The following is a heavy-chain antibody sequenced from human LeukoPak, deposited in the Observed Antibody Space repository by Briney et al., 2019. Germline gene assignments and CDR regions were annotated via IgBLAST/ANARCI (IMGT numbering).Heavy chain of an antibody. V-gene: IGHV3-74*01. CDR3: AREGANYQDYFDS. CDR1: GFVFRSYW. D-gene: IGHD4/OR15-4a*01. CDR2: IQSDGSRA. J-gene: IGHJ4*02. Sequence: GGSLRLSCAGSGFVFRSYWMHWVRQTPGKGLVWVSRIQSDGSRADYADFAKGRFTISRDNARDTVDLQMNSLRAEDTAVYHCAREGANYQDYFDSWGQGTLVTVSS.